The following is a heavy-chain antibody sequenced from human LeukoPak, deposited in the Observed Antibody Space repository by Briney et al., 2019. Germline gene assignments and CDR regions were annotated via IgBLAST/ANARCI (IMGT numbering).Heavy chain of an antibody. V-gene: IGHV3-48*01. D-gene: IGHD6-19*01. CDR2: ISSSSSTI. Sequence: GGSLRLSCAASGFTFSSYSMNWVRQAPGKGLEWVSYISSSSSTIYYADSVKGRFTISRDNAKNSLYLQMNSLRAEDTAVYYRARDPHWYNSGWFHFDYWGQGTLVTVSS. J-gene: IGHJ4*02. CDR3: ARDPHWYNSGWFHFDY. CDR1: GFTFSSYS.